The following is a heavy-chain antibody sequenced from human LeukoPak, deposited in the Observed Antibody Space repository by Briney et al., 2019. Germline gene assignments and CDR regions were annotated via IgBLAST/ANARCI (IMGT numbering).Heavy chain of an antibody. V-gene: IGHV1-69*13. CDR2: IIPMFGTV. CDR1: GGTFSNYT. J-gene: IGHJ3*02. D-gene: IGHD1-26*01. CDR3: ARERTPRYSGSYWAAFDI. Sequence: ASVKVSCKASGGTFSNYTISWVRQAPGQGLEWMGGIIPMFGTVNYAQRFQGSVTITADESTSTAYMELSSLRSEDTAVYYCARERTPRYSGSYWAAFDIWGQGTMVTVSS.